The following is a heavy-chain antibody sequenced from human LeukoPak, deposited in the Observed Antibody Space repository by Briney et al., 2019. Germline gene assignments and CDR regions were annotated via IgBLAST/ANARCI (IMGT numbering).Heavy chain of an antibody. D-gene: IGHD3-10*01. Sequence: GRSLRLSCAASGFTFSRSWMSWVRQAPGKGLEWVANIKKDGSEEYYVDSVKGRFTISRDNAKNSLYLQMNSLRGEDTAVYYCTGSSGYWGQGTLVIVSS. CDR3: TGSSGY. V-gene: IGHV3-7*01. J-gene: IGHJ4*02. CDR2: IKKDGSEE. CDR1: GFTFSRSW.